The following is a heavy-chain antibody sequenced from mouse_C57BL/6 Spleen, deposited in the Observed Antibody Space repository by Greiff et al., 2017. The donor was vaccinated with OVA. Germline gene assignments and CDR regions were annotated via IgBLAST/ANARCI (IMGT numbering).Heavy chain of an antibody. CDR2: IDPSDSYT. Sequence: QVQLQQPGAELVKPGASVKLSCKASGYTFTSYWMQWVKQRPGQGLEWIGEIDPSDSYTNYNQKFKGKATLTVDTSSSTAYMQLSSLTSEDSAVYYCARRREVVGDYWGQGTTLTVSS. V-gene: IGHV1-50*01. D-gene: IGHD1-1*01. CDR3: ARRREVVGDY. CDR1: GYTFTSYW. J-gene: IGHJ2*01.